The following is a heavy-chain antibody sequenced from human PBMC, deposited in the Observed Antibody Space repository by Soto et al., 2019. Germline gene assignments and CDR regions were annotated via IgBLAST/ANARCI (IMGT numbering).Heavy chain of an antibody. Sequence: GGSLRLSCAASGFTFSSYAMHWVRQAPGKGLEWVAVISYDGSNKYYADSVKGRFTISRDNSKNTLYLQMNSLRAEDTAVYYCARVGGVRANREAYYYYYGMDVWGQGTTVTVSS. J-gene: IGHJ6*02. CDR1: GFTFSSYA. D-gene: IGHD3-10*01. CDR3: ARVGGVRANREAYYYYYGMDV. CDR2: ISYDGSNK. V-gene: IGHV3-30-3*01.